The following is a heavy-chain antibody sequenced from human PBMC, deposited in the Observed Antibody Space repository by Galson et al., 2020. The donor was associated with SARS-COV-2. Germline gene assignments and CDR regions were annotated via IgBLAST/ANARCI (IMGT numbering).Heavy chain of an antibody. CDR1: GFTFSDYY. CDR2: ISSSGSTI. D-gene: IGHD3-10*01. J-gene: IGHJ6*02. V-gene: IGHV3-11*01. Sequence: GGSLRLSCAASGFTFSDYYMSWIRQAPGKGLEWVSYISSSGSTIYYADSVKGRFTISRDNAKNSLYLQMNSLRAEATAVYYCARDSYYGSGTPYYYGMDVWGQGTTVTVSS. CDR3: ARDSYYGSGTPYYYGMDV.